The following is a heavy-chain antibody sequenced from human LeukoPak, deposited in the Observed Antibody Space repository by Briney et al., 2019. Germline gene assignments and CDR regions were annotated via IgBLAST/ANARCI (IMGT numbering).Heavy chain of an antibody. CDR3: ASVGSGTADY. D-gene: IGHD3-10*01. CDR1: GFTFRSYW. V-gene: IGHV3-74*01. CDR2: INSDGSST. Sequence: GGSLRLSCAVSGFTFRSYWMHWVRQAPGKGLVWVSRINSDGSSTSYADSVKGRFTISRDNAKNTLYLQMNSLRAEDTAVYYCASVGSGTADYWGQGTLVTVSS. J-gene: IGHJ4*02.